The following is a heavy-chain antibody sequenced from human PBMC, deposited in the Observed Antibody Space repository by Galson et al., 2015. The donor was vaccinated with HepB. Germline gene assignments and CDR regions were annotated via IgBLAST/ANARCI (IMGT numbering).Heavy chain of an antibody. Sequence: SLRLSCAASGFMFSSYWMTWVRQAPGKGLEWVANIKGDGSEEYYVDSVKGRFTISRDNARNSLYLQINSLTAEDTALYYCARDWNWGLDYWGQGTLVTVSS. J-gene: IGHJ4*02. CDR3: ARDWNWGLDY. CDR2: IKGDGSEE. CDR1: GFMFSSYW. D-gene: IGHD7-27*01. V-gene: IGHV3-7*03.